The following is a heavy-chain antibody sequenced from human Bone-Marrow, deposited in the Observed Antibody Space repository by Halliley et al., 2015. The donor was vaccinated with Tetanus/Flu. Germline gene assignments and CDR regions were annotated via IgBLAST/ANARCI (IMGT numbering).Heavy chain of an antibody. CDR2: IAFDGSNK. CDR3: VKDSIISIINWFYP. Sequence: IAFDGSNKQYGDSAKGLFTISRDNSKNTLYLKMNGLRAEDSSVYYCVKDSIISIINWFYPWGQGTLVTVSS. V-gene: IGHV3-30*18. J-gene: IGHJ5*02.